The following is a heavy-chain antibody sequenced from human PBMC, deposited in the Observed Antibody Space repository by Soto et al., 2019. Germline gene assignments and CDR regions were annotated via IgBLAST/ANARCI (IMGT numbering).Heavy chain of an antibody. CDR1: GFTFSNYW. J-gene: IGHJ4*02. CDR3: AKALSWGQCDY. V-gene: IGHV3-74*03. Sequence: EVQLVESGGGLVQPGGSLRLSCAGSGFTFSNYWMHWVRQDPEKGLVWVSTINTDGTTTQYADYVKGRFTVTRDNAKNTMYLQMNSLRVEDTAVYFCAKALSWGQCDYWGQGTLVTVSS. D-gene: IGHD3-16*01. CDR2: INTDGTTT.